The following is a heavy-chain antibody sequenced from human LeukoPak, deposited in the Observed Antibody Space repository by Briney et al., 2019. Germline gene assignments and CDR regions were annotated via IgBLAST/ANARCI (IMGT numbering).Heavy chain of an antibody. V-gene: IGHV1-8*02. CDR1: GYTFTSYA. CDR2: MSPNSGNT. Sequence: ASVKVSCKASGYTFTSYAMHWVRQATGQDLEWMGWMSPNSGNTGYAQKFQGRVTMTRNTSIRTAYMELSNLRSEDTAVYYCARSPPNWGFDHWGQGTLVTVSS. D-gene: IGHD7-27*01. J-gene: IGHJ4*02. CDR3: ARSPPNWGFDH.